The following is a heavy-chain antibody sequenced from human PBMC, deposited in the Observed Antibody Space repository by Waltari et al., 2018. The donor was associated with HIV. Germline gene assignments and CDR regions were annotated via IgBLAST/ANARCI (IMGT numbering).Heavy chain of an antibody. D-gene: IGHD3-10*01. CDR1: ASTFRSHW. J-gene: IGHJ4*02. CDR2: KKQDGSEE. V-gene: IGHV3-7*04. CDR3: ARGWFYGSGSKVN. Sequence: EVQMVEPGGGLVQHGGYLRLSCAASASTFRSHWPRWVRQAPWKGLDGVDNKKQDGSEEYYVDSVNGRFTISGDNAENSLYLQMNSLRAEDTAVYYCARGWFYGSGSKVNWGQGTLVTVSS.